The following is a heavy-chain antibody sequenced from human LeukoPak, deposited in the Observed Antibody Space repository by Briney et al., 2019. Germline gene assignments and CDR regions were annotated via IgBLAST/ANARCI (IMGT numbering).Heavy chain of an antibody. Sequence: SQALSLTCTVSGGSISSGDYYWSWIRQPPGKGLEWIRYIYYSGSTYYNPSLKSRVTISVDTSKNQFSLKLSSVTAADTAVYYCAREGYDFWSGYPNWFDPWGQGTLVTVSS. CDR3: AREGYDFWSGYPNWFDP. CDR2: IYYSGST. J-gene: IGHJ5*02. D-gene: IGHD3-3*01. CDR1: GGSISSGDYY. V-gene: IGHV4-30-4*08.